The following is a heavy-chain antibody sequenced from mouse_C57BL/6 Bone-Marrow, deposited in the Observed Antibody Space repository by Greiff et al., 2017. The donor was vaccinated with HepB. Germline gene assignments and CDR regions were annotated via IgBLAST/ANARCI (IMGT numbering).Heavy chain of an antibody. D-gene: IGHD4-1*01. CDR2: IYPGNSDT. CDR3: TRGWDWFAY. J-gene: IGHJ3*01. V-gene: IGHV1-5*01. CDR1: GYTFTSYW. Sequence: EVQLQQSGTVLARPGASVKMSCKTSGYTFTSYWMHWVKQRPGQGLEWIGAIYPGNSDTSYNQKFTGKAKLTAVTSASTAYMELSSLTNEDSAVYYCTRGWDWFAYWGQGTLVTVSA.